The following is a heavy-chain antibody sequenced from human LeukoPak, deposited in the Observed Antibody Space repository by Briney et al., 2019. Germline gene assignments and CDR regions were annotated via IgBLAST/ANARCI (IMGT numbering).Heavy chain of an antibody. CDR1: GGSFSGYY. Sequence: PSETLSLTCAVYGGSFSGYYWSWIRQPPGKGLEWIGEINHSGSTNYNPSLKSRVTISVDTSKNQFSLKLSSATAADTAVYYCARGRYYGSGSYGYWGQGTLVTVSS. V-gene: IGHV4-34*01. CDR3: ARGRYYGSGSYGY. CDR2: INHSGST. J-gene: IGHJ4*02. D-gene: IGHD3-10*01.